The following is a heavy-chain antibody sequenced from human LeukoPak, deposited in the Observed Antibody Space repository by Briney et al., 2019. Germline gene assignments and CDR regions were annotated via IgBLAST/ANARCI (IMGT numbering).Heavy chain of an antibody. V-gene: IGHV1-18*01. CDR2: ISTYNGNT. CDR1: GYSSTTYG. CDR3: ARGVPDYYGSGSHGDY. J-gene: IGHJ4*02. Sequence: ASVKVSCKASGYSSTTYGISWVRLAPGQGLEWMGWISTYNGNTNFAQKLQGRVTMTTDTSTNTAYMELRSLRSDDTAVYYCARGVPDYYGSGSHGDYWGQGTLVTVSS. D-gene: IGHD3-10*01.